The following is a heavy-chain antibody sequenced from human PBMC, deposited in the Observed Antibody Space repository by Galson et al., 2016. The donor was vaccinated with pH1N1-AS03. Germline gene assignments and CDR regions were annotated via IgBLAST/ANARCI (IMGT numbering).Heavy chain of an antibody. D-gene: IGHD6-19*01. CDR2: ISFDGSNK. J-gene: IGHJ3*01. CDR3: AKEVGSSGWFDACDL. CDR1: KFTFSRFS. V-gene: IGHV3-30*04. Sequence: SLRLSCAATKFTFSRFSMHWVRQAPGKGLEWVAAISFDGSNKRYADSVKGRFTISRDNAKNTLHLQMNSLRVEDTANYFCAKEVGSSGWFDACDLWGQGTVATVSS.